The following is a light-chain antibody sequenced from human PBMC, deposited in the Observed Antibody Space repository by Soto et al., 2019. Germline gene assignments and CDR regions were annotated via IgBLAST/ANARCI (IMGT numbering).Light chain of an antibody. CDR1: QSVSSN. CDR3: QQYNNWPRT. CDR2: GAT. J-gene: IGKJ1*01. V-gene: IGKV3-15*01. Sequence: EIVLTQSPGTLSLSPGERATLSCRASQSVSSNLAWYQQKPGQAPRLLIHGATTRATGIPARFSGSGSGTEFTLTISSLQSEDFAVYYCQQYNNWPRTFVQGTKVDIK.